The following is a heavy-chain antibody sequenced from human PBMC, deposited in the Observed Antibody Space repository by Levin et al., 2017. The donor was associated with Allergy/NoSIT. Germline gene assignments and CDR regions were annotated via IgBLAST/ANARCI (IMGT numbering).Heavy chain of an antibody. D-gene: IGHD3-3*01. CDR2: ISAYTGNT. V-gene: IGHV1-18*01. CDR3: ARGSGFVRAFDI. Sequence: GESLKISCKASGYNFNSFGISWVRQAPGQGLEWMGWISAYTGNTNYAQRFQDRVTMTTVTSTSTAYMELRSLRSDDTAVYFCARGSGFVRAFDIWGQGTMVTVSS. CDR1: GYNFNSFG. J-gene: IGHJ3*02.